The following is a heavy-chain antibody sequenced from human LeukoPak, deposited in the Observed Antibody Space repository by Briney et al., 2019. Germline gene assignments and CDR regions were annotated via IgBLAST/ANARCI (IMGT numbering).Heavy chain of an antibody. CDR2: IGGSGGST. D-gene: IGHD5-18*01. J-gene: IGHJ1*01. Sequence: GGSLRLSCAASGFTFSSYAMSWVRQAPGKGLEWVSAIGGSGGSTYYADSVKGRFTISRDNSKNTLYLQMNSLRAEDTAVYYCGAAMVSRYFQHWGQGTLVTVSS. CDR1: GFTFSSYA. V-gene: IGHV3-23*01. CDR3: GAAMVSRYFQH.